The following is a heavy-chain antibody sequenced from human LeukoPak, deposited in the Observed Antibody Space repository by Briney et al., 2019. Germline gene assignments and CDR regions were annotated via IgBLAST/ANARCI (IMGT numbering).Heavy chain of an antibody. Sequence: GGSLRLSCAASGFTFSSYCMSWVRQAPGKGLEWVANIKQDGSEKYYVDSVKGRFTISRDNAKDSLYLQMSSLRAEDTAVYYCARASRGLAVAGSDSWGQGTLVTVSS. CDR3: ARASRGLAVAGSDS. CDR2: IKQDGSEK. J-gene: IGHJ5*01. D-gene: IGHD6-19*01. CDR1: GFTFSSYC. V-gene: IGHV3-7*01.